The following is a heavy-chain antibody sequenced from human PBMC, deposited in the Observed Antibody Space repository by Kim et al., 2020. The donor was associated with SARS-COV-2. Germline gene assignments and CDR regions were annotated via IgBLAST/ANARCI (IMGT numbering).Heavy chain of an antibody. CDR1: GGSIDTGTYY. CDR3: ARDGRYYYDASGYYNSYYGMDV. CDR2: VFYSGKT. Sequence: SETLSLTCSVSGGSIDTGTYYWSWIRQHPGKGLEWIGYVFYSGKTDYNPSLKSRVTISVDTSRNQFSLRLSSVTAADTAVYYCARDGRYYYDASGYYNSYYGMDVGGQGTTVTVSS. V-gene: IGHV4-31*03. D-gene: IGHD3-22*01. J-gene: IGHJ6*02.